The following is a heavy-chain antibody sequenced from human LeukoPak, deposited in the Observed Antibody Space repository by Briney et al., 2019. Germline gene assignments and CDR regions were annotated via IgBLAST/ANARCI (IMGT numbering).Heavy chain of an antibody. D-gene: IGHD4-17*01. V-gene: IGHV1-2*06. J-gene: IGHJ4*02. CDR2: INPNSGGT. CDR3: ARVPSRGDYALDY. Sequence: GASVKVSYKASGYTFTGYYMHWVRQAPGQGLEWMGRINPNSGGTNYAQKFQGRVTMTRDTSISTAYMGLSRLRSDDTAVYYCARVPSRGDYALDYWGQGTLVTVSS. CDR1: GYTFTGYY.